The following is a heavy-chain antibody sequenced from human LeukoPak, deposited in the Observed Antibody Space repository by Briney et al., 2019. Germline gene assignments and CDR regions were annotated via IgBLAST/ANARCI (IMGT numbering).Heavy chain of an antibody. CDR1: GGSISSYY. D-gene: IGHD3-22*01. Sequence: SETLSLTCTVSGGSISSYYWSWIRQPPGKGLEWIGYIYYSGSTNYNPSLKSRVTISVDTSKNQFSLRLSSVTAADTAVYYCARVHADYYDSSGYYYASWGQGTLVTVSS. CDR3: ARVHADYYDSSGYYYAS. V-gene: IGHV4-59*08. J-gene: IGHJ4*02. CDR2: IYYSGST.